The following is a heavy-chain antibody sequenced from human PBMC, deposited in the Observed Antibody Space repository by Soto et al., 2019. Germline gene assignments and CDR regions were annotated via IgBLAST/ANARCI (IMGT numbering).Heavy chain of an antibody. CDR1: GFTFSSYE. D-gene: IGHD5-18*01. CDR3: AREDGYSYGSGGMDV. J-gene: IGHJ6*02. CDR2: ISSSGSTI. V-gene: IGHV3-48*03. Sequence: PGGSLRLSCAASGFTFSSYEMNWVRQAPGKGLEWVSYISSSGSTIYYADSVKGRFTISRDNAKNSLYLQMNSLRAEDTAVYYCAREDGYSYGSGGMDVWGQGTTVTVSS.